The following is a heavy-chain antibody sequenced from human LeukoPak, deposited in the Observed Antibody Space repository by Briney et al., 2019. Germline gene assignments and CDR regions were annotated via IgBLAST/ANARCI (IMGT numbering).Heavy chain of an antibody. CDR2: IKQDGSEK. D-gene: IGHD2-2*01. Sequence: GGSLRLSCAASGLSFSSYWMNWVRQAPGKGLEWVANIKQDGSEKNYVDSVKGRFTISRDNTKNSLYLQMNSLRAEDTAAYYCASTNSLDYWGQGTLVTVSS. V-gene: IGHV3-7*01. CDR1: GLSFSSYW. J-gene: IGHJ4*02. CDR3: ASTNSLDY.